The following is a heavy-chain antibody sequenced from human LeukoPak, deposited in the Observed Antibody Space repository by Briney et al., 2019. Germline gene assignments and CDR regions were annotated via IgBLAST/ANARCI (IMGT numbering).Heavy chain of an antibody. J-gene: IGHJ4*02. CDR3: ARGKRYSSSSHFDY. Sequence: PSETLSLTCTVSGGSVSSYYWSWIRQPAGKGLEWIGRIYTSGSTNYNPSLKSRVTMSVDTSKNQFSLKLSSVTAADTAVYYCARGKRYSSSSHFDYWGQGTLVTVSS. V-gene: IGHV4-4*07. CDR1: GGSVSSYY. CDR2: IYTSGST. D-gene: IGHD6-6*01.